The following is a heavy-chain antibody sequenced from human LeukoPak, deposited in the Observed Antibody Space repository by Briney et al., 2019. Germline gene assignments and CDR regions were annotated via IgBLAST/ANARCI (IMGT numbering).Heavy chain of an antibody. Sequence: SETLSLTCTVSGGSISSYYWSWIRQSPEKGLEWIGYIYYTGSTNYNPSLKSRVAMSVDTSKNQFSVKVTSVTATDTAVYYCARHSSAFSTGYYYSFNIWGRGTMVTVSS. J-gene: IGHJ3*02. V-gene: IGHV4-59*08. CDR3: ARHSSAFSTGYYYSFNI. D-gene: IGHD6-19*01. CDR2: IYYTGST. CDR1: GGSISSYY.